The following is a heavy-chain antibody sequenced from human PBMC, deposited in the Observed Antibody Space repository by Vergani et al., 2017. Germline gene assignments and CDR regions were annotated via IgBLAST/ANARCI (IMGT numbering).Heavy chain of an antibody. CDR1: GGSISSGSYY. Sequence: QVQLQESGPGLVKPSETLSLTCTVSGGSISSGSYYWCWIRQPAGKGLEWIGRIYTSGSTNYNPSLKSRVTISVDTSKNQFSLKLSSVTAADTAVYYCARAAPYGDKGAYYYYYGMDVWGQGTTVTVSS. CDR2: IYTSGST. V-gene: IGHV4-61*02. D-gene: IGHD4-17*01. J-gene: IGHJ6*02. CDR3: ARAAPYGDKGAYYYYYGMDV.